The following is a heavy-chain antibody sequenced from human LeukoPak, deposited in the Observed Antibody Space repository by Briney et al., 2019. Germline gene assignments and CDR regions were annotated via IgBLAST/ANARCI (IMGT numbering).Heavy chain of an antibody. D-gene: IGHD3-10*01. CDR3: ATGGRYYGN. CDR1: GFNFRMSW. CDR2: INHEGTEK. Sequence: GGSLRLSCAASGFNFRMSWMSWLRQAPGKGLEWVAYINHEGTEKDYVDSVKGRFTISRDNAQDSVFLQMNNLRAEDTAIYYCATGGRYYGNWGQGTRVTVSS. V-gene: IGHV3-7*05. J-gene: IGHJ4*02.